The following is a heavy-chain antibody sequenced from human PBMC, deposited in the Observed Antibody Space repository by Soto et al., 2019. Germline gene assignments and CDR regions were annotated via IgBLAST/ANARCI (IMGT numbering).Heavy chain of an antibody. CDR3: ARGLYSSPAYFFDS. CDR1: GYTFSGHY. D-gene: IGHD6-13*01. Sequence: QVQLVQSGAEVRKPGASVKVSCNVTGYTFSGHYLHWVRQAPGQGLEWMGWINPKSGGTNYAQKFQDRVTMTADTSVSAAAMELTSLRYDGTAVVYCARGLYSSPAYFFDSWGQGTLVTVSS. V-gene: IGHV1-2*02. J-gene: IGHJ4*02. CDR2: INPKSGGT.